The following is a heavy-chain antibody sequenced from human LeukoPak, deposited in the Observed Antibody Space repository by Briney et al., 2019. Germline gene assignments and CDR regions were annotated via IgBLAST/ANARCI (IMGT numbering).Heavy chain of an antibody. CDR1: GGSISSYY. D-gene: IGHD6-13*01. V-gene: IGHV4-4*07. CDR2: IYTSGST. J-gene: IGHJ5*02. CDR3: AREYSSSWSNWFDP. Sequence: SETLSLTCTVSGGSISSYYWSWIWQPAGKGLEWIGRIYTSGSTNYNPSLKSRVTMSVDTSKNQFSLKLSSVTAADTAVYYCAREYSSSWSNWFDPWGQGTLVTVSS.